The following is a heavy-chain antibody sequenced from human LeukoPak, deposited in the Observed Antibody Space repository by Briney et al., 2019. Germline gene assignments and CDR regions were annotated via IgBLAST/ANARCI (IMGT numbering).Heavy chain of an antibody. CDR1: GGSISSYY. V-gene: IGHV4-59*01. Sequence: SETLSLTCTVSGGSISSYYWSWIRQPPGKGLEWIAYLFYSGSTDYNPSLESRVTTSVDTSKNQFSLKLRSVTAADTAVYYCATVAVIRGVTYFDYWGQGTLVTVSS. J-gene: IGHJ4*02. CDR3: ATVAVIRGVTYFDY. D-gene: IGHD3-10*01. CDR2: LFYSGST.